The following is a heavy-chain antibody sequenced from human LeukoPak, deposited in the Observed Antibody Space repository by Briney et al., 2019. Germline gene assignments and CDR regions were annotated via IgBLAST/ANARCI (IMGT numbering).Heavy chain of an antibody. CDR2: IIPIFGTA. CDR1: GGTFSSYA. D-gene: IGHD5-12*01. Sequence: SVKVSCKASGGTFSSYAISWVRQAPGQGLELMGGIIPIFGTANYEQKFQSRVTTTAVVSTSNPFIELLRLRSADNAACYFGRVGGYSGYDPDNWFDPWGQGTLVTVSS. CDR3: GRVGGYSGYDPDNWFDP. V-gene: IGHV1-69*13. J-gene: IGHJ5*02.